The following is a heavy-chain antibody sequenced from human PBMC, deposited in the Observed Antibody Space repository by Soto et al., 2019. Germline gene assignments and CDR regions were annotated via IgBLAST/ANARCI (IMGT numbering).Heavy chain of an antibody. CDR1: GGSISSGGYS. CDR3: ARALGYCTNGVCLESWFDH. V-gene: IGHV4-31*03. J-gene: IGHJ5*02. D-gene: IGHD2-8*01. Sequence: PSETLSLTCTVSGGSISSGGYSWSWIRQHPGKGLEWIGYIYYSGSTYYNPSLKSRVTISVDTSKNQFSLNLSSVTAADTAVYYCARALGYCTNGVCLESWFDHWGQGTLVTVSS. CDR2: IYYSGST.